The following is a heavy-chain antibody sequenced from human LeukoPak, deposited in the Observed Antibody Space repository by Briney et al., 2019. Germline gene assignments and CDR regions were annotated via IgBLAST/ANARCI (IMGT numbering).Heavy chain of an antibody. CDR1: GFTVSSNY. J-gene: IGHJ4*02. CDR3: AKEKKSGGWPLDY. D-gene: IGHD2-15*01. V-gene: IGHV3-53*01. CDR2: IYSGGST. Sequence: GGSLTLSCAASGFTVSSNYMSWVRQAPGKGLEWVSVIYSGGSTYYADSVKGRFTISRDNSKNTLYLQMNSLRAEDTAVYYCAKEKKSGGWPLDYWGQGALVTVSS.